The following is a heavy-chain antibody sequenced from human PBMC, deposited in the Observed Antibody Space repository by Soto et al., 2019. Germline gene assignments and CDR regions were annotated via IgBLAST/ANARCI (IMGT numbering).Heavy chain of an antibody. J-gene: IGHJ4*02. CDR2: INPSGGST. CDR1: GYTFTIYY. Sequence: ASVKVSCKASGYTFTIYYMHCVLQAPGQGLEWMGIINPSGGSTSYAQKFQGRVTMTRDTSTSTVYMELSSLRSEDTAVYYCARGEKITMIDYWGQGTLVTVSS. D-gene: IGHD3-22*01. V-gene: IGHV1-46*01. CDR3: ARGEKITMIDY.